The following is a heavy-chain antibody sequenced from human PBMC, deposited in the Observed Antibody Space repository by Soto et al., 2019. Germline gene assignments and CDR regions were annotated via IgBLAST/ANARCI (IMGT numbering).Heavy chain of an antibody. CDR1: GYSFTGHY. J-gene: IGHJ6*02. CDR2: LKPDNGGT. Sequence: QVQLVQSGAEVKPPGASVKVSCKASGYSFTGHYMHWVRQVSGKRLEFLGWLKPDNGGTYYAPKFQGRVTFTRDTSTTTAYMELSGLHSDDTAVYYCARDLCPLGSGSPCPTYGMDPWGQGTTVAVSS. V-gene: IGHV1-2*02. CDR3: ARDLCPLGSGSPCPTYGMDP. D-gene: IGHD3-10*01.